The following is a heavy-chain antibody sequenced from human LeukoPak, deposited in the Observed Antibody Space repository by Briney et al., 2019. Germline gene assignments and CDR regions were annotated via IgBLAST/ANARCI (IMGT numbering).Heavy chain of an antibody. J-gene: IGHJ6*02. CDR3: ARERGYTYGYGMDV. Sequence: SETLSLTCAVYGGSFSGYYWSWIRQPAGKGLEWIGRIYTSGSTNYNPSLKSRVTISVDTSKNQFSLKLSSVTAADTAVYYCARERGYTYGYGMDVWGQGTTVTVS. D-gene: IGHD5-18*01. CDR2: IYTSGST. CDR1: GGSFSGYY. V-gene: IGHV4-4*07.